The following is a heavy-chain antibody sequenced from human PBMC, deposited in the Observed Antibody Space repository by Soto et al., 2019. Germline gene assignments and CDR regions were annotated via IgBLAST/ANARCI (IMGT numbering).Heavy chain of an antibody. CDR2: INHSGST. D-gene: IGHD3-22*01. CDR1: GGSFSGNY. CDR3: ARFCYFASSAYPTCPYGLDV. V-gene: IGHV4-34*01. J-gene: IGHJ6*02. Sequence: QVHLQQWGAGLLKPSETLSLTCGVSGGSFSGNYWTWIRQPPGKGLQWIGEINHSGSTNYNPSLRSRVTISIDTSKNHFSLNLTSVTAADTAVYYYARFCYFASSAYPTCPYGLDVWGLGSTVTLSS.